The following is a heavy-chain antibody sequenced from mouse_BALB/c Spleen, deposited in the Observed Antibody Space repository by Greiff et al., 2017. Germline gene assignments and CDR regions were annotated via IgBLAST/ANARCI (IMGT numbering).Heavy chain of an antibody. Sequence: VQLKQSGPGLVKPSQSLSLTCSVTGYSITSCYYWNWIRQFPGNKLEWMGYISYDGSNNYNPSLKNRISITRDTSKNQFFLKLNSVTTEDTATYYCARDRASAWFAYWGQGTLVTVSA. J-gene: IGHJ3*01. CDR3: ARDRASAWFAY. CDR1: GYSITSCYY. V-gene: IGHV3-6*02. D-gene: IGHD3-1*01. CDR2: ISYDGSN.